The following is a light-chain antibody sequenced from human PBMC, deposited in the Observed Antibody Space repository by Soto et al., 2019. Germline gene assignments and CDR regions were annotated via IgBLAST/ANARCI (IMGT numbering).Light chain of an antibody. CDR2: EGT. CDR1: SSDVGSYNT. CDR3: CSSAGDTLVV. V-gene: IGLV2-23*01. J-gene: IGLJ2*01. Sequence: QSALTQPASVSGSPGQSITISCTGTSSDVGSYNTVSWYQQHPGKAPKLMIFEGTERPSGVSHRFSASKSGNTASLSISGLQAEDEAYYYCCSSAGDTLVVFGGGTKLTVL.